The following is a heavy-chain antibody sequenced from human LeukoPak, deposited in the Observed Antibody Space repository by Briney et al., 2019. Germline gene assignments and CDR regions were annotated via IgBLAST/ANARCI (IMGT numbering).Heavy chain of an antibody. CDR1: GFSFSSYA. V-gene: IGHV3-23*01. D-gene: IGHD3-22*01. Sequence: GGSLRLSCAASGFSFSSYAMSWVRQAPGKGLEWVSGISGRDGSTYYADSVKGRFTISRDISKNTLYLQMNSLRAEDMAVYYCAKDYSSGYYARWGQGTLVTVSS. J-gene: IGHJ4*02. CDR2: ISGRDGST. CDR3: AKDYSSGYYAR.